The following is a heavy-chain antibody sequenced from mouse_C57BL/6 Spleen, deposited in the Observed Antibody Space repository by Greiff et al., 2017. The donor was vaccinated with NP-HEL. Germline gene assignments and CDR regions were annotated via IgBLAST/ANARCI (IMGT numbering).Heavy chain of an antibody. CDR3: ARNYGSSYVGYYAMDY. Sequence: QVQLQESGPELVKPGASVKISCKASGYAFSSSWMNWVKQRPGKGLEWIGRIYPGDGDTNYNGKFKGKATLTADKSSSTAYMQLSSLTSEDSAVYFCARNYGSSYVGYYAMDYWGKGTTVTVSS. V-gene: IGHV1-82*01. CDR1: GYAFSSSW. CDR2: IYPGDGDT. J-gene: IGHJ4*01. D-gene: IGHD1-1*01.